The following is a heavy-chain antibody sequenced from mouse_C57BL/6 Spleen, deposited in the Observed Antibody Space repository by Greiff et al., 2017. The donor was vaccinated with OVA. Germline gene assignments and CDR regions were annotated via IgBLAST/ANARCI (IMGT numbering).Heavy chain of an antibody. CDR2: IDPSDSYT. V-gene: IGHV1-69*01. D-gene: IGHD1-1*01. CDR1: GYTFTSYW. CDR3: AIRYYGSSFLDY. J-gene: IGHJ2*01. Sequence: QVQLQQPGAELVMPGASVKLSCKASGYTFTSYWMHWVKQRPGQGLEWIGEIDPSDSYTNYNQKFKGKSTLTVDKSSSTAYMQLSSLTSEDSAVYYCAIRYYGSSFLDYWGQGTTLTVSS.